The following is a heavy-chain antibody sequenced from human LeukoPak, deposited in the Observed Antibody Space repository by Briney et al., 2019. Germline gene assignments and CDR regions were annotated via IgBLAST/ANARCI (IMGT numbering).Heavy chain of an antibody. CDR3: AKTPRYIAARQSHLDY. CDR1: GFTFSTYG. CDR2: IAYDGSNI. D-gene: IGHD6-6*01. V-gene: IGHV3-30*18. J-gene: IGHJ4*02. Sequence: GRSLRLSCAASGFTFSTYGMHWVRQAPGKGLEWVAVIAYDGSNIHYADSVKGRFTISRDNSKKTLYLQMNSLRAEDTAVYYCAKTPRYIAARQSHLDYWGQGTLVTVSS.